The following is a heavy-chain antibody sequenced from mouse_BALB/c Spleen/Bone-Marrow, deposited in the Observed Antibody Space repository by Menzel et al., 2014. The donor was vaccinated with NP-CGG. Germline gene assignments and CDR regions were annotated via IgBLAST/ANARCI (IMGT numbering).Heavy chain of an antibody. CDR1: GYTFTNHW. CDR2: INPSTGYT. J-gene: IGHJ2*01. Sequence: QVQLKQSGAELAKPGASVKMSCKASGYTFTNHWMHWVKQRPGQGLEWIGYINPSTGYTEYNQKFKDKATLTADKSSSTAYMQLSSLTSEDSAVYYCARIYYYGRDYWGQGTTLTVSS. V-gene: IGHV1-7*01. D-gene: IGHD1-1*01. CDR3: ARIYYYGRDY.